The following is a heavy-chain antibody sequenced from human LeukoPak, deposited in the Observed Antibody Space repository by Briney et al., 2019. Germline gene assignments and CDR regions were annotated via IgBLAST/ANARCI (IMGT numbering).Heavy chain of an antibody. CDR2: IKEDGSAT. CDR3: VREDSYSSGWYGPDY. D-gene: IGHD6-19*01. V-gene: IGHV3-7*05. J-gene: IGHJ4*02. Sequence: GGSLRLSCAASGFTFSTYWMTWVRQAPGKGPEWVANIKEDGSATYYVDSVKGRFTISRDNAKNSLYLQMNSLRAEDTAVYYCVREDSYSSGWYGPDYWGQGTLVTVSS. CDR1: GFTFSTYW.